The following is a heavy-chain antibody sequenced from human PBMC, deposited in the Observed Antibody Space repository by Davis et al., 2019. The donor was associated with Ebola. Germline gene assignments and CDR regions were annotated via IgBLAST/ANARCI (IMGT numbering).Heavy chain of an antibody. CDR3: ARDLGTAMATE. J-gene: IGHJ4*02. CDR2: IIPMLGIP. D-gene: IGHD5-18*01. V-gene: IGHV1-69*04. Sequence: AASVKVSCKASGGTFSTYAIDWVRQAPGQGLEWMGRIIPMLGIPNYAQRFQGRVTITADKSTSTAYMEPSSLRSEDTAMYYCARDLGTAMATEWGQGTLVTVSS. CDR1: GGTFSTYA.